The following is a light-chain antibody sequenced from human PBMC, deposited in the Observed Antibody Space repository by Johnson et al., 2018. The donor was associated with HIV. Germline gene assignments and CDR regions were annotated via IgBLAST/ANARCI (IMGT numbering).Light chain of an antibody. CDR1: SSNIGNNY. J-gene: IGLJ1*01. CDR3: GTWDSSLSASYC. Sequence: QSVLTQPPSVSAAPGQKVTISCSGSSSNIGNNYVSWYQQLPGTAPKLLIYDNNKRPSGIPDRFSGSKSGTSATLGITGLQTGDEADYYCGTWDSSLSASYCFGTGTKVTVL. CDR2: DNN. V-gene: IGLV1-51*01.